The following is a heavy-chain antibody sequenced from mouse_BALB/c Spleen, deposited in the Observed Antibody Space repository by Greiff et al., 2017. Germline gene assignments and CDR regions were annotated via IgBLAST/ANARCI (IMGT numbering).Heavy chain of an antibody. D-gene: IGHD2-4*01. V-gene: IGHV1S81*02. J-gene: IGHJ3*01. CDR2: INPSNGRT. CDR1: GYTFTSYW. Sequence: QVQLKQPGAELVKPGASVKLSCKASGYTFTSYWMHWVKQRPGQGLEWIGEINPSNGRTNYNEKFKSKATLTVDKSSSTAYMQLSSLTSEDSAVYYCATSMITTGFAYWGQGTLVTVSA. CDR3: ATSMITTGFAY.